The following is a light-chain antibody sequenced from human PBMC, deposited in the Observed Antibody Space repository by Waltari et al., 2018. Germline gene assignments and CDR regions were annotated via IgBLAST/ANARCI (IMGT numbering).Light chain of an antibody. J-gene: IGKJ1*01. CDR1: QELRDF. CDR2: AAS. V-gene: IGKV1-9*01. CDR3: LLLNSYQWT. Sequence: IQLTQSPSSLSASVGDRVTITCRASQELRDFLAWYQQKPGTGPKLLIYAASTLQSGVPSRFSGRQSGTDFTLTISSLQPEDFATYYCLLLNSYQWTFGQGTKVEMK.